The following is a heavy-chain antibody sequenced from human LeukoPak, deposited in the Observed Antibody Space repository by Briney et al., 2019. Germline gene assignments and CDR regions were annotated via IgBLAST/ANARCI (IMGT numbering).Heavy chain of an antibody. J-gene: IGHJ5*02. Sequence: SETLSLTCTVSGGSISSYYWSWIRQPPGKGLEWVGYIYYSGSTNYNPSLKSRVTISVDTSKNQFSLKLSSVTAADTAVHYCARETPPDNWFDPWGQGTLVTVSS. CDR3: ARETPPDNWFDP. CDR2: IYYSGST. CDR1: GGSISSYY. V-gene: IGHV4-59*01.